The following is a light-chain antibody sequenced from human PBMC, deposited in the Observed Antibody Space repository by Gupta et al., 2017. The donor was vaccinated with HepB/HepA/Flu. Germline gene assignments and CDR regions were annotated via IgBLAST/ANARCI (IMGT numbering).Light chain of an antibody. CDR2: GAS. CDR3: QQYNDWPPWT. Sequence: EVVMSQSPAILSVSPGERATLSCRASQSVGSNLAWYQKKPGQAPRLLIYGASTRDPGITARFSGGGYGTEFSLTISSRQSEDFAVYYCQQYNDWPPWTFGQGTKVEIK. J-gene: IGKJ1*01. CDR1: QSVGSN. V-gene: IGKV3-15*01.